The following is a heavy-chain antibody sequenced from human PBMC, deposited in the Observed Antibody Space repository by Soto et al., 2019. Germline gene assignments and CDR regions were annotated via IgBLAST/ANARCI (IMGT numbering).Heavy chain of an antibody. CDR3: ARGPTDDSSSWYGTDHYFDY. CDR1: GFTFSSYW. CDR2: IKQDGSEK. Sequence: EVQLVESGGGLVQPGGSLRLSCAASGFTFSSYWMSWVRQAPGKGLEWVANIKQDGSEKYYVDSVKGRFTISRDNAKNSLYLQMNSLRAEDTAVYYSARGPTDDSSSWYGTDHYFDYWGQGTLVTVSS. V-gene: IGHV3-7*03. J-gene: IGHJ4*02. D-gene: IGHD6-13*01.